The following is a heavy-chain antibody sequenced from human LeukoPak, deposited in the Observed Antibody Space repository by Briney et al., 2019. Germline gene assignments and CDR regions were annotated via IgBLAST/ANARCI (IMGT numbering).Heavy chain of an antibody. Sequence: GGSLRLSCAASGFTFSNYAMSWVRQAPGKGLEWVANIKQDGSEKYYVDSVKGRFTISRDNAKNSLYLQMNSLRAEDTAVYYCARDGILYSSGWFDPWGQGTLVTVSS. CDR3: ARDGILYSSGWFDP. CDR2: IKQDGSEK. J-gene: IGHJ5*02. CDR1: GFTFSNYA. D-gene: IGHD2-8*01. V-gene: IGHV3-7*01.